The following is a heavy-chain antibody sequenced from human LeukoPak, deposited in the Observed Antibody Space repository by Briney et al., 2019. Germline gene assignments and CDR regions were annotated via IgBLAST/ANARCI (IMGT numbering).Heavy chain of an antibody. D-gene: IGHD4-17*01. CDR1: GFTLSSYG. Sequence: GGSLRLSCAASGFTLSSYGMNWVRQAPGKGLEWVSSISSSSSYIYYADSVKGRFTVSRDNAKNSLFLQMNSLRAEDTAVYYCATAPTEDGDGSSPGYWGQGTLVTVSS. V-gene: IGHV3-21*01. J-gene: IGHJ4*02. CDR2: ISSSSSYI. CDR3: ATAPTEDGDGSSPGY.